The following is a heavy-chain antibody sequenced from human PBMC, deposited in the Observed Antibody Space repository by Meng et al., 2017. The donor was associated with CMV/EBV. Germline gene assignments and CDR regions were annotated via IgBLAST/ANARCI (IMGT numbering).Heavy chain of an antibody. D-gene: IGHD6-13*01. Sequence: ASVKVSCKASGYTSTSYGISWVRQAPGQGLEWMGWISAYNGNTNYAQKLQGRVTMTTDTSTSTAYMELRSLRSDDTAVYYCAQTIAAAGTSWFDPWGQGTLVTVSS. CDR3: AQTIAAAGTSWFDP. J-gene: IGHJ5*02. V-gene: IGHV1-18*01. CDR1: GYTSTSYG. CDR2: ISAYNGNT.